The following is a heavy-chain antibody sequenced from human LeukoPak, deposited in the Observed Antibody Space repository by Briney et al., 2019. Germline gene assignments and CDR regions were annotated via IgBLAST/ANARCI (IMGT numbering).Heavy chain of an antibody. J-gene: IGHJ5*02. CDR3: ARDREYTDYLHNWFDP. D-gene: IGHD4-11*01. V-gene: IGHV3-38-3*01. CDR2: ISGGST. Sequence: PGGSLRLSCAASGFTVSSNEMSWVRQAPGKGLEWVSSISGGSTYYADSRKGRFTISRDNSRNTLHLQMNSLRAEDTAVYYCARDREYTDYLHNWFDPWGQGTLVTVSS. CDR1: GFTVSSNE.